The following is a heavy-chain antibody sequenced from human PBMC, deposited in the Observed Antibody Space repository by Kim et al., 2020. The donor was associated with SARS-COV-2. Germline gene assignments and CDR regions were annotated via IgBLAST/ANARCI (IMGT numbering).Heavy chain of an antibody. Sequence: GGSLRLSCAASGFTFSSYAMHWVRQAPGKGLEWVAVISYDGSNKYYADSVKGRFTISRDNSKNTLYLQMNSLRAEDTAVYYCARTYSGCYHGWFDPWGQGTLVTVSS. V-gene: IGHV3-30*04. CDR3: ARTYSGCYHGWFDP. D-gene: IGHD1-26*01. CDR2: ISYDGSNK. CDR1: GFTFSSYA. J-gene: IGHJ5*02.